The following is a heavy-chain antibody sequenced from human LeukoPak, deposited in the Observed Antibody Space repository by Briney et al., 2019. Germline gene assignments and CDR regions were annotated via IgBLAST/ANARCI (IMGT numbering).Heavy chain of an antibody. V-gene: IGHV3-30*18. CDR1: GFTFSTYG. CDR3: AKGYGLRLVNNWFDP. Sequence: QAGGSLRLSCAASGFTFSTYGMHWVRQAPGKGLEWVAVISYDGSNSYYADSVKGRFTISRDNSKNTLYLQVNSLRAEDTAVYYCAKGYGLRLVNNWFDPWGQGTLVTVSS. D-gene: IGHD6-19*01. J-gene: IGHJ5*02. CDR2: ISYDGSNS.